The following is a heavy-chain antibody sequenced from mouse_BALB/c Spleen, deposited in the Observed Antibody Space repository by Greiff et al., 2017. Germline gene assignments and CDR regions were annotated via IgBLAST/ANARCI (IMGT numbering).Heavy chain of an antibody. CDR3: ARHRGYYAMDY. CDR1: GFAFSSYD. V-gene: IGHV5-12-1*01. J-gene: IGHJ4*01. CDR2: ISSGGGST. Sequence: EVKLMESGGGLVKPGGSLKLSCAASGFAFSSYDMSWVRQTQEKRLEWVAYISSGGGSTYYPDTVKGRFTISRDNAKNTLYLQMSSLKSEDTAMYYCARHRGYYAMDYWGQGTSVTVSS.